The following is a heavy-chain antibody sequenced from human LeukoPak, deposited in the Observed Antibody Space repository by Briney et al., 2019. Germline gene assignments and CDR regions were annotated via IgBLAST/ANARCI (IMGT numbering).Heavy chain of an antibody. V-gene: IGHV4-59*11. D-gene: IGHD2-2*01. CDR3: ARSLYCSSTSCYGAFDI. Sequence: PSETLSLTCTVSGGSISSHYWSWIRQPPGKGLEWIGYIYYSGSTNYNPSLKSRVTISVDTPRNQFSLRLTSVTAADTAVYYCARSLYCSSTSCYGAFDIWGQGTMVTVSS. CDR2: IYYSGST. J-gene: IGHJ3*02. CDR1: GGSISSHY.